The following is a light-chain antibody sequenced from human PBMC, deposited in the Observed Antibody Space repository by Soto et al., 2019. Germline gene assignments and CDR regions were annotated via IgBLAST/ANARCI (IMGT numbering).Light chain of an antibody. J-gene: IGKJ4*01. CDR3: QQYNSYLT. CDR1: QSISSW. CDR2: DAS. Sequence: DIQMTQSPSTLPASVGDRVTITCRASQSISSWLAWYQQKPGKAPKLLIYDASSLESGVPSRFSGSGSGTEFSLTISSLQPDDFATYYCQQYNSYLTFGGGTKVEIK. V-gene: IGKV1-5*01.